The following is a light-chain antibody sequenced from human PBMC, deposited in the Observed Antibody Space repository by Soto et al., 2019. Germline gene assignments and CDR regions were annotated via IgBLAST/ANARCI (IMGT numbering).Light chain of an antibody. Sequence: QSALTQPASVSGSPGQSITISCTGTSSDVGSYNFVSWYQQHPGKAPKLMIYEGSKRPSGVSNRFSGSKSVNTASLTISGLQSEDEAAYSCCSYAVDSAWVFGGGSKLTVI. V-gene: IGLV2-23*01. CDR1: SSDVGSYNF. CDR3: CSYAVDSAWV. J-gene: IGLJ3*02. CDR2: EGS.